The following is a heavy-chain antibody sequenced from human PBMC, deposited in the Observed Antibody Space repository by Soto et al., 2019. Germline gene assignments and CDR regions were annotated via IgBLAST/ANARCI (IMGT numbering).Heavy chain of an antibody. CDR3: ARDGYQLLNEVGKYYYYYMDV. V-gene: IGHV4-59*01. CDR2: IYYSGST. CDR1: GGSISSYY. Sequence: SETLSLTCTVSGGSISSYYWSWIRQPPGKGLEWIGYIYYSGSTNYNPSLKSRVTISVDTSKNQFSLKLSSVTAADTAVYYCARDGYQLLNEVGKYYYYYMDVWGKGTTVTVSS. D-gene: IGHD2-2*01. J-gene: IGHJ6*03.